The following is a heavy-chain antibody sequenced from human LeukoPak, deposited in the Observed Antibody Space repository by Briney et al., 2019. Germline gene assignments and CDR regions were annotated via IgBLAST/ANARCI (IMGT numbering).Heavy chain of an antibody. Sequence: GGSLRLSCAASGFTFSSYSMNWVRQAPGKGLEGVASISTSRSYIYYADAVKGLFTISRDNAKNSLYLQLDRLRAEDPAVYYCARDRWLQSQRYFDYWGQGILVTVSS. V-gene: IGHV3-21*01. CDR1: GFTFSSYS. D-gene: IGHD5-24*01. J-gene: IGHJ4*02. CDR2: ISTSRSYI. CDR3: ARDRWLQSQRYFDY.